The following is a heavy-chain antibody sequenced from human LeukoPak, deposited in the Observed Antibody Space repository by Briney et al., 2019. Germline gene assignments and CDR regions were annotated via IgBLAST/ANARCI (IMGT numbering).Heavy chain of an antibody. Sequence: SQTLSLTYAVSGDSVSSNSATWNWIRQYPSSGLEWLGRTYYRSKWYNDYAVSVKSRVSIKPDTSKNQFSLQLSSVTPEDTAMYFCARDPPAAGQTLNAFDIWGQGTMVTVSS. CDR3: ARDPPAAGQTLNAFDI. CDR2: TYYRSKWYN. CDR1: GDSVSSNSAT. D-gene: IGHD2-15*01. J-gene: IGHJ3*02. V-gene: IGHV6-1*01.